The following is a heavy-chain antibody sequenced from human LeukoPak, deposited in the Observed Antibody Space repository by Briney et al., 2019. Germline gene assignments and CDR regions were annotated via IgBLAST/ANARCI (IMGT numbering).Heavy chain of an antibody. Sequence: ASVKVSCKASGYTFTSYGISWVRQAPGRGLEWMGWISAYNGNTNYAQKLQGRVTMTTDTSTSTAYMDLRSLRSDDTAVYYCARDMTSPITMVRGDFDYWGQGTLVTVSS. D-gene: IGHD3-10*01. J-gene: IGHJ4*02. CDR3: ARDMTSPITMVRGDFDY. V-gene: IGHV1-18*01. CDR2: ISAYNGNT. CDR1: GYTFTSYG.